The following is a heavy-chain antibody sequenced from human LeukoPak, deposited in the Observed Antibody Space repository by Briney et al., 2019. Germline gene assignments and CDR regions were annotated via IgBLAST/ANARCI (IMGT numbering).Heavy chain of an antibody. CDR2: IYPGDSDA. J-gene: IGHJ4*02. CDR1: GYSFTSYW. CDR3: AIDYGDYGAY. D-gene: IGHD4-17*01. V-gene: IGHV5-51*01. Sequence: GESLKISCKGSGYSFTSYWIGWARQMPGKGLEWMAIIYPGDSDARYSPSFQGQVTISADKSISTAYLQWRSLKASDTAMYYCAIDYGDYGAYWGQGTLVTVSS.